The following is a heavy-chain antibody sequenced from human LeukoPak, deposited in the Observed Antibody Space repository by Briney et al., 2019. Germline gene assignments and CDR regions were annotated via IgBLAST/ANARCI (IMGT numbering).Heavy chain of an antibody. CDR3: ARAIVVVPAAPYGMDV. Sequence: SETLSLTCAVYGGSFSGYYWSWIRQPPGKGLEWIGEINHSGSTNYNPSLKSRVTISVDTSKNQFSLKLSSVTAADTAVYYCARAIVVVPAAPYGMDVWGQGTSVTVSS. D-gene: IGHD2-2*01. CDR1: GGSFSGYY. V-gene: IGHV4-34*01. J-gene: IGHJ6*02. CDR2: INHSGST.